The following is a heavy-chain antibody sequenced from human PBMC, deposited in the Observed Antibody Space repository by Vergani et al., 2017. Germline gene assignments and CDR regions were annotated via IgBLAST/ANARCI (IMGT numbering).Heavy chain of an antibody. Sequence: EVQLVQSGAEVKKPGESLRISCKGSGYSFTSYWIIWVRQMPGKGLEWMGRIDPSDSYTNYSPSFQGHVTISADKSISTAYLQWSSLKASDTAMYYCARQGGLRGSYYSWYFDLWGRGTLVTVSS. J-gene: IGHJ2*01. D-gene: IGHD1-26*01. CDR1: GYSFTSYW. V-gene: IGHV5-10-1*01. CDR3: ARQGGLRGSYYSWYFDL. CDR2: IDPSDSYT.